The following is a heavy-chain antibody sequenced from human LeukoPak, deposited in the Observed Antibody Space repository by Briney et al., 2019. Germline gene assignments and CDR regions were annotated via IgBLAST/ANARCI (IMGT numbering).Heavy chain of an antibody. J-gene: IGHJ6*03. V-gene: IGHV3-53*01. Sequence: GGSLRLSCVASGFSFGNYAMSWVRQAPGKGLEWVSIMYSSGSTYYADSVRGRFTISRDNSKNTLYLQMHSLRAEDTAVYYCARGSGLTGYMDVWGKGTTVIVSS. CDR2: MYSSGST. CDR1: GFSFGNYA. D-gene: IGHD6-19*01. CDR3: ARGSGLTGYMDV.